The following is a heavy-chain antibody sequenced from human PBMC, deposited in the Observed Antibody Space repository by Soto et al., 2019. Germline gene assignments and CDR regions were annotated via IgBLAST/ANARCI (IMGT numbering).Heavy chain of an antibody. D-gene: IGHD3-22*01. CDR2: VYNDGSA. Sequence: SETLSLTCDVSGVSISSGNWWSCVRQPPGKGPEWIEEVYNDGSANYHPSLESRATISVDRSKNNFSLRLSVVTAAETGKYYCARLVYDSRLNYLYFDHWGQGTLVTVSS. CDR1: GVSISSGNW. CDR3: ARLVYDSRLNYLYFDH. J-gene: IGHJ4*02. V-gene: IGHV4-4*02.